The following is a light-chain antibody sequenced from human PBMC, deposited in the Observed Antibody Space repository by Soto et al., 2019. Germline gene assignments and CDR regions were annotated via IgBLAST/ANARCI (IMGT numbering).Light chain of an antibody. V-gene: IGKV3D-15*01. CDR3: QQYDNLLT. Sequence: EIMMTQSPATLSVSPGERATLSCRASQGVSSYLAWYQQKPGQAPRLLIYDASNRATGIPARFSGSGSGTDFTFTISSLQPEDIATYYCQQYDNLLTFGGGTKVDIK. CDR1: QGVSSY. J-gene: IGKJ4*01. CDR2: DAS.